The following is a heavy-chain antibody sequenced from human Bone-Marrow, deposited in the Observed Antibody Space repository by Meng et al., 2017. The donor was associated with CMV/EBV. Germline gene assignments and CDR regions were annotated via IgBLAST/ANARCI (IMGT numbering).Heavy chain of an antibody. CDR3: ARVAWELLFDY. J-gene: IGHJ4*02. D-gene: IGHD1-26*01. Sequence: GESLKISCAASGFTVSSNYMSWVRQAPGKGLEWVSVIYSGGSTYYADSVKGRFTISRDNSKNTRYLQMNSLRAEDTAVYYCARVAWELLFDYWGQGTLVTVSS. CDR2: IYSGGST. CDR1: GFTVSSNY. V-gene: IGHV3-66*02.